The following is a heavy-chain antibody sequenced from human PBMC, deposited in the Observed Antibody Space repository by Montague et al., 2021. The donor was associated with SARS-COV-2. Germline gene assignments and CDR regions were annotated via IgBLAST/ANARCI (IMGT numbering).Heavy chain of an antibody. V-gene: IGHV3-23*01. D-gene: IGHD1-26*01. CDR3: AKGGRHPRDPFDI. Sequence: SLRLSCAASGFTSSSYAMTWVRHTPGKGLEWVSSISGDDDVTYHADSVRGRFTISRDNSENTLYMEMNDLRVEDTALYYCAKGGRHPRDPFDIWGQGTTVSVSA. CDR1: GFTSSSYA. CDR2: ISGDDDVT. J-gene: IGHJ3*02.